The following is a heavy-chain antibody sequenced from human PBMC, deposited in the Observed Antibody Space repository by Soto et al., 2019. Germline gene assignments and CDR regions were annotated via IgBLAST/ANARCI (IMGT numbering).Heavy chain of an antibody. D-gene: IGHD3-10*01. V-gene: IGHV3-53*01. CDR3: ARDRSGSSGYYGMDV. Sequence: GGSLRLSCAASGFTVSSNYMSWVRQAPGKGLEWVSVIYSDGSTYYADSVKGRFTISRDNSKNMLYLQMNSLRAEDTAVYYCARDRSGSSGYYGMDVWGQGTTVTDSS. CDR1: GFTVSSNY. CDR2: IYSDGST. J-gene: IGHJ6*02.